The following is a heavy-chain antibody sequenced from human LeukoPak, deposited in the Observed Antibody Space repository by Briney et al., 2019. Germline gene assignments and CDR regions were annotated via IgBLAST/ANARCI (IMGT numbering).Heavy chain of an antibody. CDR1: GGTFSNYA. J-gene: IGHJ4*01. V-gene: IGHV1-69*01. Sequence: SVKVSCKASGGTFSNYAINWVRQAPGQGLEWMGGITPIFGTANYAQRFQGRVTITADESTSTAYMELSSLRSEYTAVYYCARWAGYCSITNCYTAFDYWGHGTLVTVSS. CDR3: ARWAGYCSITNCYTAFDY. D-gene: IGHD2-2*02. CDR2: ITPIFGTA.